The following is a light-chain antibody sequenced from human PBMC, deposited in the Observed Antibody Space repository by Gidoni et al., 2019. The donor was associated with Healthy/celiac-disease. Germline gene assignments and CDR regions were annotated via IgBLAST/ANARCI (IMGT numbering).Light chain of an antibody. V-gene: IGKV1-33*01. Sequence: DIQMTQSPSSPSASVGDRVTITCQASQDISNYLNWYQQKPGKAPKLLIYDASNLETGVPSRFSGSGSGTDFTFTISSLQPEDIATYYCQQYDNLPPLTFGGGTKLEIK. CDR2: DAS. CDR3: QQYDNLPPLT. J-gene: IGKJ4*01. CDR1: QDISNY.